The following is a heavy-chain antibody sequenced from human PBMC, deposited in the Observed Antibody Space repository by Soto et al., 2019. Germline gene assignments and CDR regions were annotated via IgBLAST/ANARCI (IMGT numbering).Heavy chain of an antibody. D-gene: IGHD2-15*01. Sequence: GGSLRLSCSASRFSFSYYEVIWVRQAPGKGLEWVSYINSGGSVAYYADSAKGRFTISRGNAKNTLYLQMNGLRSEDTAVYYCARDLRHSRLPGLDVWGQGTTVTVSS. CDR3: ARDLRHSRLPGLDV. CDR2: INSGGSVA. V-gene: IGHV3-48*03. J-gene: IGHJ6*02. CDR1: RFSFSYYE.